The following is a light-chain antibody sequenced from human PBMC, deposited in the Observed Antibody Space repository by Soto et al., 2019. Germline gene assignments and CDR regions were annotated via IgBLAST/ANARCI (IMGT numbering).Light chain of an antibody. Sequence: QSALTQPASVSGSPGQSITISCNGTSSDIGGYNYVSWYQQHPGQAPKLMIYDVSDRPSGVSNRFSGYKSGNTASLTISVHQAEDEADYYCGSYASSNTVLFGGGTKLTVL. CDR3: GSYASSNTVL. V-gene: IGLV2-14*03. CDR2: DVS. CDR1: SSDIGGYNY. J-gene: IGLJ2*01.